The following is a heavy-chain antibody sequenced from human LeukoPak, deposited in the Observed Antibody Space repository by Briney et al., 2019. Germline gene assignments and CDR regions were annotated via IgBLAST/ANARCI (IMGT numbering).Heavy chain of an antibody. CDR2: IIPIFGIA. CDR1: GGTFSSYA. V-gene: IGHV1-69*04. Sequence: SVKVSCKASGGTFSSYAISWVRQAPGQGLEWMGRIIPIFGIANYAQKFQGRVTITADKPTSTAYMELSSLRSEDTAVYYCARIYCSGGSCYSFDPWGQGTLVTVSS. CDR3: ARIYCSGGSCYSFDP. D-gene: IGHD2-15*01. J-gene: IGHJ5*02.